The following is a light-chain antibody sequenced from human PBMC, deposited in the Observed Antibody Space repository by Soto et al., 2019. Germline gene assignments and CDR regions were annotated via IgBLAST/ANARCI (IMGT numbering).Light chain of an antibody. V-gene: IGLV3-21*02. Sequence: VLTQPPSVSVAPGQTATVTCGGRNIGSKSVHWYQQKPGQAPVLVVHDDSDRPSGIPGRFSGSNSGDTATLTISGVEAGDEADYYCQVWDRSSNHWVFGGGTQLTVL. CDR1: NIGSKS. J-gene: IGLJ7*01. CDR3: QVWDRSSNHWV. CDR2: DDS.